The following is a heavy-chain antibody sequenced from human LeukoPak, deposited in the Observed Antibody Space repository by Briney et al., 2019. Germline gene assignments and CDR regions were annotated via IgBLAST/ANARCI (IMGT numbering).Heavy chain of an antibody. J-gene: IGHJ4*02. CDR1: GGSISSSSYY. V-gene: IGHV4-39*01. Sequence: PSETLSLTCTVSGGSISSSSYYWGWIRQPPGKGLEWIGSISYSGSTYYTPSLRSRVTISVDTSKNQFSLKLSSVTAADTAVYYCASPIYCSSTNCPWFLWGQGTLVTVSS. D-gene: IGHD2-2*01. CDR2: ISYSGST. CDR3: ASPIYCSSTNCPWFL.